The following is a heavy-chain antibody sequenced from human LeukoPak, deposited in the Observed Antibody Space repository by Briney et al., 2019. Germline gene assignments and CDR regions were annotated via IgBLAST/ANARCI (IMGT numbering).Heavy chain of an antibody. CDR1: GLRFSSYG. CDR2: ISSSGTT. CDR3: ASGPLGWSDY. Sequence: GGSLRLSCAASGLRFSSYGMNWVRQAPGKGLEWASFISSSGTTSYADSVKGRFTISRDNAKNSLYLQMNSLRDEDTAVYYCASGPLGWSDYGGQGALVTVSA. J-gene: IGHJ4*02. V-gene: IGHV3-48*02. D-gene: IGHD1-26*01.